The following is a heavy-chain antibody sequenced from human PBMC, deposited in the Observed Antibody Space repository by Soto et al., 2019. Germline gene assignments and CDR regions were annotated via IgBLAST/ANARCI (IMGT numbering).Heavy chain of an antibody. CDR3: AREENCSGGTCYSEYFHR. CDR2: VNPSGAST. V-gene: IGHV1-46*01. D-gene: IGHD2-15*01. Sequence: ASVKVSCKASGYLFTAYSIHWVRLAPGQGLEWMGVVNPSGASTKYAQNFQGRVTMTRDTSTTTIYMELSSLRSDDTAIYYCAREENCSGGTCYSEYFHRWGQGTLVTVSS. CDR1: GYLFTAYS. J-gene: IGHJ1*01.